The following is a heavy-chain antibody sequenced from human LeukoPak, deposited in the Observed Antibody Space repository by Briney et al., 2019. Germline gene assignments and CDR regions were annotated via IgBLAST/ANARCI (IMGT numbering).Heavy chain of an antibody. V-gene: IGHV4-59*01. D-gene: IGHD7-27*01. J-gene: IGHJ4*02. CDR1: GXSISSDY. CDR2: MYYTGST. Sequence: SETLSLTCTVSGXSISSDYWSWIRQPPGKGLEWIGHMYYTGSTNYKSSLKSRVTISVDTSKKQFSLKLNSVTAADTAVYYCARVSGARGFDYWGQGTLVTVSS. CDR3: ARVSGARGFDY.